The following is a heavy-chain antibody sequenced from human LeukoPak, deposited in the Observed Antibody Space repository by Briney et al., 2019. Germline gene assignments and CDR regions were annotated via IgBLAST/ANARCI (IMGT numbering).Heavy chain of an antibody. Sequence: GGSLRLSCAASGFTFSSYWMSWVRQAPGKGLEWVANIKQDGSEKYYVDSVKGRFTISRDNAKNSLYLQMNSLRVEDTAVYYCARDLRGTGLLPLDYWGQGTLVTVSS. CDR1: GFTFSSYW. J-gene: IGHJ4*02. CDR2: IKQDGSEK. CDR3: ARDLRGTGLLPLDY. D-gene: IGHD1-26*01. V-gene: IGHV3-7*01.